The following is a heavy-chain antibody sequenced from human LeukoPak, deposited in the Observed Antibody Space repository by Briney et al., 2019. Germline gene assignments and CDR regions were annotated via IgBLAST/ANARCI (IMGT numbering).Heavy chain of an antibody. J-gene: IGHJ4*02. CDR3: ARGSQQWLASLYYYFDY. V-gene: IGHV1-2*02. Sequence: ASVKVSCKASGYTFTGCYMHWVRQAPGQGLEWMGWINPNSGGTNYAQKFQGRVTMTRDTSISTAYMELSRLRSDDTAVYYCARGSQQWLASLYYYFDYWGQGTLVTVSS. CDR2: INPNSGGT. D-gene: IGHD6-19*01. CDR1: GYTFTGCY.